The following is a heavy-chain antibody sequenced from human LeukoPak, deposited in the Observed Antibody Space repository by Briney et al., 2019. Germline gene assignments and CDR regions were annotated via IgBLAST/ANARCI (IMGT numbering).Heavy chain of an antibody. CDR3: ARDSAECTGGYCYLVS. J-gene: IGHJ4*02. Sequence: GSLRLSCAASGFTFSSDWMHWVRQAPGKGLVWVSRIKSDGSSTRYADSVKGRFTISRDNAKNTLYLQMNSLRVEDTAVYYCARDSAECTGGYCYLVSWGRGTLVTVSS. D-gene: IGHD2-8*02. CDR1: GFTFSSDW. V-gene: IGHV3-74*01. CDR2: IKSDGSST.